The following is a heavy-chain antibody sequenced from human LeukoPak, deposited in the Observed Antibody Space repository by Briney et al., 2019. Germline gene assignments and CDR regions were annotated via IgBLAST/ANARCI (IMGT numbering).Heavy chain of an antibody. CDR2: IKQDGSEK. J-gene: IGHJ6*03. V-gene: IGHV3-7*01. Sequence: PGGPLRLSGAASGFTFSSYWMSWVRQAPGKGLEWVANIKQDGSEKYYVDSVKGRFTISRDNAKNSLYLQMNSLRAEDTAVYYCARETSLAPHYYYYYMDVWGKGTTVTISS. D-gene: IGHD1/OR15-1a*01. CDR3: ARETSLAPHYYYYYMDV. CDR1: GFTFSSYW.